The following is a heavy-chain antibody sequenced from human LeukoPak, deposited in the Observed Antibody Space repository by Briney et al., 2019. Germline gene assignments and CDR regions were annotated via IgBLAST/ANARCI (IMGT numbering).Heavy chain of an antibody. CDR2: INHSGGT. J-gene: IGHJ4*02. CDR1: GGSFSGYY. Sequence: SETPSLTCAVYGGSFSGYYWSWIRQPPGKGLEWIGEINHSGGTNYNPSLKSRVTISVDTSKNQFSLKLSSVTAADTAVYYCARGYGSGSPLDYWGQGTLVTVSS. D-gene: IGHD3-10*01. CDR3: ARGYGSGSPLDY. V-gene: IGHV4-34*01.